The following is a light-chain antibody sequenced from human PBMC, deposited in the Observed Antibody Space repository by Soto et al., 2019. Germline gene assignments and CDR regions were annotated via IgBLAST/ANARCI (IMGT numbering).Light chain of an antibody. J-gene: IGKJ1*01. CDR3: QQYNNWPRT. CDR1: QYISSN. CDR2: GTA. Sequence: EIVITQSPSAVSVSPGERATLSCRASQYISSNLAWYQEKPGQAPRLLIYGTAARATGIPVRFSGSGSGTEFTLTISSLQSEDFAVYYCQQYNNWPRTFGQGTKVDIK. V-gene: IGKV3-15*01.